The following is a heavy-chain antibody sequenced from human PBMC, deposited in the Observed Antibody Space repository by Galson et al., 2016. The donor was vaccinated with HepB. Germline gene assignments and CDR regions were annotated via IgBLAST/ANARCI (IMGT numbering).Heavy chain of an antibody. CDR3: AKDLHYEIARSSSDFWRGLARRQSAGDSDMDV. J-gene: IGHJ6*02. V-gene: IGHV3-23*01. Sequence: SLRLSCAASGFSVYVMSWVRQAPGKGLEWVATFSGYDSSAFYADSVKGRFTIARDSSQKTLFLQMNSLTVNDTARYFFAKDLHYEIARSSSDFWRGLARRQSAGDSDMDVWGQGTTVIVSS. CDR1: GFSVYV. D-gene: IGHD3-3*01. CDR2: FSGYDSSA.